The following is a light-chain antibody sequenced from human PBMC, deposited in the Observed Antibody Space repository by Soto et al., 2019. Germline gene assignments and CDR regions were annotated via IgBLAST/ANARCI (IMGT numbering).Light chain of an antibody. CDR1: SSDVGAYIY. Sequence: QSVLTQPASVSGSPGQSITISCGGTSSDVGAYIYVSWYQQYPGKAPKLIIYEVNNRPSGVSGRFSGSKSDTTAYLTISGLQAEDEADYFCCSYRSSSTLVFGGGTKLTVL. CDR3: CSYRSSSTLV. V-gene: IGLV2-14*03. CDR2: EVN. J-gene: IGLJ2*01.